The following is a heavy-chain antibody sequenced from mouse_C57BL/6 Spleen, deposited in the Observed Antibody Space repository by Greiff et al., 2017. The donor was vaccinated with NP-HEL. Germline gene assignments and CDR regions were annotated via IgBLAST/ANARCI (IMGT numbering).Heavy chain of an antibody. CDR3: ARQESYAMDY. CDR2: ISGGGGNT. V-gene: IGHV5-9*01. CDR1: GFTFSSYT. Sequence: DVHLVESGGGLVKPGGSLKLSCAASGFTFSSYTMSWVRQTPEKRLEWVATISGGGGNTYYPDSVKGRFTISRDNAKNTLYLQMSSLRSEDTSLYYCARQESYAMDYWGQGTSVTVSS. J-gene: IGHJ4*01.